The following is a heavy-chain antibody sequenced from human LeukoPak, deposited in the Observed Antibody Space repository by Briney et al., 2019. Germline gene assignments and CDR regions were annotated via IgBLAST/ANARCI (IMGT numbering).Heavy chain of an antibody. V-gene: IGHV3-49*04. CDR3: TRGRRHWYFDL. J-gene: IGHJ2*01. CDR2: IRSKAYGGTT. Sequence: PGGSLRLSCTASGFTLGDHAMSWVRQAPGKGLEWVGFIRSKAYGGTTEYAASVKGRFTISRDDSKSIAYLQMNSLKTEDTAVYYCTRGRRHWYFDLWGRGTLVTVSS. CDR1: GFTLGDHA.